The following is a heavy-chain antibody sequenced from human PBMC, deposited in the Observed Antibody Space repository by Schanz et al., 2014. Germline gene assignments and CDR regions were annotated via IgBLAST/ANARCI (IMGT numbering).Heavy chain of an antibody. D-gene: IGHD6-19*01. CDR2: ISRDGTTS. Sequence: QVQLVESGGGLVKPGGSLRLSCAASGFIFNDYYMNWIRQAPGKGLEWLSYISRDGTTSYYADSVKGRFTISRDNAKNSLYLEMTSLRAEDTAVYYCAKKWTGQWLGLIDYWGQGSLVTVSS. CDR1: GFIFNDYY. V-gene: IGHV3-11*01. J-gene: IGHJ4*02. CDR3: AKKWTGQWLGLIDY.